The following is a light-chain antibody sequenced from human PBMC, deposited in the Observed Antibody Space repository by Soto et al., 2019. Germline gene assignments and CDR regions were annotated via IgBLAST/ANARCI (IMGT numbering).Light chain of an antibody. J-gene: IGKJ2*01. V-gene: IGKV2-30*01. CDR3: MQGTHWPPYT. Sequence: DVVMTQSPLSLPVTLGQPASISCRSSQSLAYRDGNTYWNWFQQRPGQSPRRLIYKVSNRDSGVPDRFSGSGSGTDFTLKISRVEAEDVGVYYCMQGTHWPPYTFGQGTKLEIK. CDR1: QSLAYRDGNTY. CDR2: KVS.